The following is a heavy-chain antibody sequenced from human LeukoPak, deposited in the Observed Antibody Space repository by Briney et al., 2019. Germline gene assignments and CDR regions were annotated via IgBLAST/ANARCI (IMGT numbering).Heavy chain of an antibody. D-gene: IGHD3-22*01. J-gene: IGHJ4*02. CDR3: ARGTYYYDSSGYQYYFDY. CDR1: GYTFTGYY. V-gene: IGHV1-2*02. Sequence: ASVKVSCKASGYTFTGYYMHWVRQAPRQGLEWMGWINPNSGGTNYAQKFQGRVTMTRDTSISTAYMELSRLRSDDTAVYYCARGTYYYDSSGYQYYFDYWGQGTLVTVSS. CDR2: INPNSGGT.